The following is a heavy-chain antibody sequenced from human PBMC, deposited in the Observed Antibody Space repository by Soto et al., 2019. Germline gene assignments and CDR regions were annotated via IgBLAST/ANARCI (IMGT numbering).Heavy chain of an antibody. J-gene: IGHJ6*02. Sequence: ASVKVSCKASGYTFSNYGISWVRQGPGQGLEGMGWISGYNGNTHYEEKVQDRIKMTTDTSTSTTYLELRSLRSDDTAVYFCARDPGFGFGYSYAFAMDVWGQGTTVTVSS. V-gene: IGHV1-18*01. CDR1: GYTFSNYG. D-gene: IGHD5-18*01. CDR2: ISGYNGNT. CDR3: ARDPGFGFGYSYAFAMDV.